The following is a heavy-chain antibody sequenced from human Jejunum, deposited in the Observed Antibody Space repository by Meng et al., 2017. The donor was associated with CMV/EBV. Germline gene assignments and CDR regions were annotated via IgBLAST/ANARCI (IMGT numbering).Heavy chain of an antibody. CDR3: AKGRNGDNEPIDFDY. Sequence: GFPFSIFAMSWVRLAPGKGLEWVFAITGGGGSTYYADSVKGRFTISRDNSKNTLYLQMNSLRAEDTAVYYCAKGRNGDNEPIDFDYWGQGTLVTVSS. J-gene: IGHJ4*02. CDR2: ITGGGGST. CDR1: GFPFSIFA. D-gene: IGHD4-17*01. V-gene: IGHV3-23*01.